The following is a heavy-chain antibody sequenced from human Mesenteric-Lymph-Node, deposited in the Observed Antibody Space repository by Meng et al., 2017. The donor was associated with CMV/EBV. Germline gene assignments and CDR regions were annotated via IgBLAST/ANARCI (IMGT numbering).Heavy chain of an antibody. Sequence: ASVKVSCKASGYSFTGYYMHWVRQAPGQGLEWMGWITPYRRGTKYAQKFQDRVAMTWDTSISTAYMEVSRLTCDDTAVYYCARGVFHLEAPEGSNFFDNWGQGTLVTVSS. CDR3: ARGVFHLEAPEGSNFFDN. J-gene: IGHJ4*02. D-gene: IGHD1-1*01. V-gene: IGHV1-2*02. CDR2: ITPYRRGT. CDR1: GYSFTGYY.